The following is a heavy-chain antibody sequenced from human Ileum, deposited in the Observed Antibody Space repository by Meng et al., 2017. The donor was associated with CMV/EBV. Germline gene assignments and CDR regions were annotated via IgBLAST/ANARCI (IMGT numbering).Heavy chain of an antibody. V-gene: IGHV4-30-2*01. CDR2: MYHSGST. D-gene: IGHD5-18*01. CDR1: VCSISSGGYS. CDR3: ARGSGYTYGYDY. Sequence: VSVCSISSGGYSWSWLRQPPGKGLEWIGYMYHSGSTYYNPSLKSRVTISVDRSKNQFSLKLSSVTAADTAVYYCARGSGYTYGYDYWGQGTLVTVSS. J-gene: IGHJ4*02.